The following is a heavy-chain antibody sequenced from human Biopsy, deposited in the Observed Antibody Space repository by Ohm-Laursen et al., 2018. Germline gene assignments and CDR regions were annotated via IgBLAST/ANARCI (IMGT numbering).Heavy chain of an antibody. CDR3: ARDWGGDYGGNIDYYYFYGMDV. Sequence: SLRLSCAASGSTFSDYYMSWVRQAPGQGLEWLSYISRSGSIIDYADSVKGWFTISRDNAQNTLYLQMNSLRADDTAVYYCARDWGGDYGGNIDYYYFYGMDVWGQGTTVTVSS. CDR1: GSTFSDYY. D-gene: IGHD4-23*01. CDR2: ISRSGSII. V-gene: IGHV3-11*01. J-gene: IGHJ6*02.